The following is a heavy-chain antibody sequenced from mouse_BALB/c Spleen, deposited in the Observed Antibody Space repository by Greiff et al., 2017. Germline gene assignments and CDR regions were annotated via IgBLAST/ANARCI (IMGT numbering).Heavy chain of an antibody. V-gene: IGHV5-17*02. CDR2: ISSGSSTI. J-gene: IGHJ4*01. D-gene: IGHD2-4*01. CDR1: GFTFSSFG. Sequence: EVHLLESGGGLVQPGGSRKLSCAASGFTFSSFGMHWVRQAPEKGLEWVAYISSGSSTIYYADTVKGRFTISRDNPKNTLFLQMTSLRSEDTAMYYCARSGYDYDVYYAMDYWGQGTSVTVSS. CDR3: ARSGYDYDVYYAMDY.